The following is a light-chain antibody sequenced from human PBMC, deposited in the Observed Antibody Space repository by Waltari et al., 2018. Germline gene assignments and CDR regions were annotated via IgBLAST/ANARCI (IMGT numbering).Light chain of an antibody. CDR3: QKYNSAPWT. CDR2: AAS. CDR1: RGISNY. J-gene: IGKJ1*01. V-gene: IGKV1-27*01. Sequence: DIQMTQSPSSLSASVVDRVTITCRASRGISNYLAWYQQKPGKVPKLLIYAASTLQSGVPSRFSGSGSGTDFTLTISSLQPEDVATYYCQKYNSAPWTFGQGTKVEIK.